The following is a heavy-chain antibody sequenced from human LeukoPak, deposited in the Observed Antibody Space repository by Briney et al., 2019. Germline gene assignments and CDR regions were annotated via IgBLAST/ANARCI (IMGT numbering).Heavy chain of an antibody. CDR3: ARAARYYQSTGAHAFDI. D-gene: IGHD3-22*01. CDR2: IGIPGDT. CDR1: GFQVSNYD. Sequence: GGSLRLSCAASGFQVSNYDMHWVRQTTGKGLEWVSGIGIPGDTYCPDSVKGRFTISRENVKNFLYLQMNSLRAGDTAVYYCARAARYYQSTGAHAFDIWGQGTVVTVSS. J-gene: IGHJ3*02. V-gene: IGHV3-13*01.